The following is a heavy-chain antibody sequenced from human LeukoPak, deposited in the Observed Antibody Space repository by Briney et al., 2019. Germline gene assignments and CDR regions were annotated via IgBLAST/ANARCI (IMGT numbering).Heavy chain of an antibody. CDR1: GFTFSSYS. D-gene: IGHD3-10*01. J-gene: IGHJ4*02. V-gene: IGHV3-21*01. Sequence: GGSLRLSCAASGFTFSSYSMNWVRQAPGKGLEWVSSISSSSSYIYYADSVKGRFTISRDNAENSLSLQMNSLRADDTAVYYCARDYNPYYYGSGSYSPIDYWGQGTLVTVSS. CDR3: ARDYNPYYYGSGSYSPIDY. CDR2: ISSSSSYI.